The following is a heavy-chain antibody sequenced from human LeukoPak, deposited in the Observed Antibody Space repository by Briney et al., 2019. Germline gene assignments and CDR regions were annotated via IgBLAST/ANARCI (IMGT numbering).Heavy chain of an antibody. J-gene: IGHJ6*03. CDR3: ARDGFTVRSYYYYYMDV. D-gene: IGHD4-11*01. Sequence: SETLSLTCPVSGGSISSYYWSWIPQPAGKGLEWIGRIYTSGSTNYNPSLKSRVTMSVDTSKNQFSLKLSSVTAADTAVYYCARDGFTVRSYYYYYMDVWGKGTTVTVSS. CDR2: IYTSGST. CDR1: GGSISSYY. V-gene: IGHV4-4*07.